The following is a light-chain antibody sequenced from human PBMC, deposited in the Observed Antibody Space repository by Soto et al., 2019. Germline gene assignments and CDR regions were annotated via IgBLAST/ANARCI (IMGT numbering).Light chain of an antibody. CDR2: DAS. CDR1: QSVSSF. CDR3: QQRSSWPRT. J-gene: IGKJ1*01. Sequence: TLSLSPGERATLSCRASQSVSSFLAWYQQKPGQAPRLLIYDASNRATGTPARFSGSGSGTDFTLTISSLEPEDFALYYCQQRSSWPRTFGQGTKVDIK. V-gene: IGKV3-11*01.